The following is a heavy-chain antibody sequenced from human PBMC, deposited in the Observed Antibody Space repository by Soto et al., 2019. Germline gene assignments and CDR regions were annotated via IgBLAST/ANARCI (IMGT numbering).Heavy chain of an antibody. CDR3: AKEVWSGPMDV. V-gene: IGHV3-30*18. D-gene: IGHD3-3*01. J-gene: IGHJ6*02. CDR1: GFTFSSYG. CDR2: ISYDGSNK. Sequence: QVQLVESGGGVVQPGRSLRLSCAASGFTFSSYGMHWVRQAPGKGLEWVAVISYDGSNKYYADSVKGRFPSSRDNSKNTLYLQMNSLRAEDTAVYYCAKEVWSGPMDVWGQGTTVTVSS.